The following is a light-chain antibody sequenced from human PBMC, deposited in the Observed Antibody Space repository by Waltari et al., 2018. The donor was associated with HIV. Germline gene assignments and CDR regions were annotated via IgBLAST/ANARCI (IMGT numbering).Light chain of an antibody. V-gene: IGKV1-9*01. Sequence: DTQLTQSPSFLSASVGDRVTITCRASQGISSYLAWYQQKPGKAPKLLIYTASTLQSGVPSMFSGSGSGTEFTLTISSLQPEDFATYYCQQLNSYPRTFGQGTKVEIK. CDR3: QQLNSYPRT. CDR1: QGISSY. J-gene: IGKJ1*01. CDR2: TAS.